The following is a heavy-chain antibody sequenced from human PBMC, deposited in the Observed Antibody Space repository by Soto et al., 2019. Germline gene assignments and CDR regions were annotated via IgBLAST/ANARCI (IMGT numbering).Heavy chain of an antibody. Sequence: PSETLSLTCTVSGGSISSSSYYWGWIRQPPGKGLEWIGSIYYSGSTYYNPSLKSRVTISVDTSKNQFSLKLSSVTAADTAVYYCARHLCPHYGSGSYYHLPTCGMDVWGQGTTVTVSS. D-gene: IGHD3-10*01. CDR3: ARHLCPHYGSGSYYHLPTCGMDV. CDR1: GGSISSSSYY. V-gene: IGHV4-39*01. J-gene: IGHJ6*02. CDR2: IYYSGST.